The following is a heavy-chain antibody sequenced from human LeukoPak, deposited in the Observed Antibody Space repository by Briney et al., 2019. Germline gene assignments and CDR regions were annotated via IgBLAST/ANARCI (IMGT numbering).Heavy chain of an antibody. J-gene: IGHJ6*04. CDR2: ISHDGNIK. D-gene: IGHD3-10*02. Sequence: PGRSLRLSCTASGFTFSSYTMHWVRRAPGKGLEWVAVISHDGNIKYHADSMKDRFTISRDNSRNTLYLQMNSLRAEDTAVYYCAELGITMIGGVWGKGTTVTISS. V-gene: IGHV3-30*04. CDR1: GFTFSSYT. CDR3: AELGITMIGGV.